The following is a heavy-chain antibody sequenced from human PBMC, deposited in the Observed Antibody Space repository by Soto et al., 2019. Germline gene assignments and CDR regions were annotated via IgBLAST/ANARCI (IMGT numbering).Heavy chain of an antibody. J-gene: IGHJ6*03. CDR2: IYYSGST. Sequence: SSETLSLTCTVSGGSISSRSYYWGWIRQPPGKGLEWIGSIYYSGSTYYNPSLKSRVTISVDTSKNQFSLKLSSVTAADTAVYYCARGTSGYDYMGYYYYYYYMDVWGKGTTVTVSS. CDR1: GGSISSRSYY. V-gene: IGHV4-39*07. CDR3: ARGTSGYDYMGYYYYYYYMDV. D-gene: IGHD5-12*01.